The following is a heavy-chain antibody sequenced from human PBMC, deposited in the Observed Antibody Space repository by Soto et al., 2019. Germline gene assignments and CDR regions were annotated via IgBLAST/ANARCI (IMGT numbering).Heavy chain of an antibody. V-gene: IGHV3-7*05. Sequence: PGGPLRLSCAASGYTYSSYWMSWVRQGQGKGPEWVANKKQDGSEKYYVDSVKGRFTISRDNAKNSLYLQMTSLRAEDTAVYHCAKSLSAIPGDSWGQGTLVTVSS. D-gene: IGHD2-2*01. CDR1: GYTYSSYW. J-gene: IGHJ4*02. CDR3: AKSLSAIPGDS. CDR2: KKQDGSEK.